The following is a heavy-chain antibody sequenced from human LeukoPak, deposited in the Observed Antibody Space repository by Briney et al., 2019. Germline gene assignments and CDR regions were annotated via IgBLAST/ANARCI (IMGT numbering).Heavy chain of an antibody. V-gene: IGHV3-48*01. CDR1: GFTFSSYS. CDR3: ARVEITMVRGVMGYNYYYYMDV. CDR2: ISSRSSTI. Sequence: PGGSLRLSCAASGFTFSSYSMNWVRQAPGKGLKWVSCISSRSSTINYADSVKGRFTISRDNAKNSLYLQMNSLRAEDTAVYYCARVEITMVRGVMGYNYYYYMDVWGKGTTVTVSS. J-gene: IGHJ6*03. D-gene: IGHD3-10*01.